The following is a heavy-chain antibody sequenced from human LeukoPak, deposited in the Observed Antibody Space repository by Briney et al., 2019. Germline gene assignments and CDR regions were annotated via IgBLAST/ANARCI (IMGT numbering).Heavy chain of an antibody. D-gene: IGHD1-26*01. CDR2: MNPNSGNT. Sequence: GASVKVSCKASGYTFTNYDINWVRQATGQGLEWMGWMNPNSGNTGFVQKFQGRVILTRDTSINTAYMELSSLRSDDTAVYCCVRGNSGSYYLYWGQGTLVTVSS. CDR1: GYTFTNYD. V-gene: IGHV1-8*02. CDR3: VRGNSGSYYLY. J-gene: IGHJ4*02.